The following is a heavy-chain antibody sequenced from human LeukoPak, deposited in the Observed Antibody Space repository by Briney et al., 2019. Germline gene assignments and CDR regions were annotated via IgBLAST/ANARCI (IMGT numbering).Heavy chain of an antibody. V-gene: IGHV4-59*12. CDR1: GGSISSYY. CDR3: AHEEGFNVAGVFDY. D-gene: IGHD6-19*01. Sequence: SETLSLTCTVSGGSISSYYWSWIRQPPGKGLEWIGYIYYSGSTNYNPSLKSRVTISVDTSKNQFSLKLSSVTAADTAVYYCAHEEGFNVAGVFDYWGQGTLVTVSS. J-gene: IGHJ4*02. CDR2: IYYSGST.